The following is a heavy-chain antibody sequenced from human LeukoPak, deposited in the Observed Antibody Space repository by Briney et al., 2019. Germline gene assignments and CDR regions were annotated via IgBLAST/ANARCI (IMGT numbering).Heavy chain of an antibody. J-gene: IGHJ5*02. CDR2: VSAYNGNT. CDR1: GYTFTSYG. CDR3: VRGGSRQWLATYNWFDP. Sequence: GASVKVSCKASGYTFTSYGISWVRQAPGQGLEWMGWVSAYNGNTNYAQKLQGRVTMTTDTSTSTAYMELRSLRSDDTAVYYCVRGGSRQWLATYNWFDPWGQGSLVTVSS. D-gene: IGHD6-19*01. V-gene: IGHV1-18*01.